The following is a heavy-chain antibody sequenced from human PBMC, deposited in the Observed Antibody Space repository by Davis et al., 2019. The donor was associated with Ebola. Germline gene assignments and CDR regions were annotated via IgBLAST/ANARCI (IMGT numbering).Heavy chain of an antibody. CDR1: GFTFSNAW. D-gene: IGHD2-15*01. Sequence: GESLKISCAASGFTFSNAWMSWVRQAPGKGLEWVGRIKSKTDGGTTDYAAPVKGRFTIPRDDSKNTLYLQMKSLKTGDTAVYYCTTTIVVVAATGYFDYWGQGTLVTVSS. CDR2: IKSKTDGGTT. V-gene: IGHV3-15*01. CDR3: TTTIVVVAATGYFDY. J-gene: IGHJ4*02.